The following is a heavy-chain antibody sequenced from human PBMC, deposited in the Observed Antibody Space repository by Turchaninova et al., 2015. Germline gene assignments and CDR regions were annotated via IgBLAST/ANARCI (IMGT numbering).Heavy chain of an antibody. CDR3: ARTYSSSRLYYFDY. CDR1: GGSISSSNW. V-gene: IGHV4-4*02. Sequence: SLTCAVSGGSISSSNWWRWVRQPPGKGLEWIGEIYHSGSTNYNPSLKSRVTISVDKSKNQFSLKLSSVTAADTAVYYCARTYSSSRLYYFDYWGQGTLVTVSS. D-gene: IGHD6-6*01. CDR2: IYHSGST. J-gene: IGHJ4*02.